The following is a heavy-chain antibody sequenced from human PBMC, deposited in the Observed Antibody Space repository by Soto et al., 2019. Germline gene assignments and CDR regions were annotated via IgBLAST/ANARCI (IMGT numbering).Heavy chain of an antibody. CDR2: INHSGST. CDR3: ARGSTWIQLWKNAFDI. V-gene: IGHV4-34*01. Sequence: SETLSLTCAVYGGSFSGYSWSWIRQPPGKGLEWIGEINHSGSTNYNPSLKSRVTISVDTSKNQFSLKLSSVTAADTAVYYCARGSTWIQLWKNAFDIWGQGTMVTVSS. D-gene: IGHD5-18*01. CDR1: GGSFSGYS. J-gene: IGHJ3*02.